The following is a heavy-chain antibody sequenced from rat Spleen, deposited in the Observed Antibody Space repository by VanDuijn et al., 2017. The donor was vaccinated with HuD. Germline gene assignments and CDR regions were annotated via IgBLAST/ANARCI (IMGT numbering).Heavy chain of an antibody. CDR2: ISYGDSSGHSGT. J-gene: IGHJ2*01. D-gene: IGHD1-6*01. V-gene: IGHV5-29*01. Sequence: EVQLVESGGGLVQPGRSLKLSCAASGFTFSDYGMAWVRQAPTKGLEWVATISYGDSSGHSGTYYRDSVRGRFTISRDDAKSTLYLQMNSLRSEDTATYYCARHVYTTDWGPYWGQGVMVTVSS. CDR1: GFTFSDYG. CDR3: ARHVYTTDWGPY.